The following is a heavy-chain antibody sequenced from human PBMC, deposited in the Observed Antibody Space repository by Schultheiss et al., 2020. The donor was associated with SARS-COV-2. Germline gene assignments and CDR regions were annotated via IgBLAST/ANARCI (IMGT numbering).Heavy chain of an antibody. CDR3: ARLYYYGSGSYLRSY. CDR1: GFTFSSYT. CDR2: IYYSGST. D-gene: IGHD3-10*01. J-gene: IGHJ4*02. Sequence: LRLSCAASGFTFSSYTMNWVRQAPGKGLEWIGSIYYSGSTYYNPSLKSRVTISVDTSKNQFSLKLSSVTVADTAVYYCARLYYYGSGSYLRSYWGQGTLVTV. V-gene: IGHV4-30-2*03.